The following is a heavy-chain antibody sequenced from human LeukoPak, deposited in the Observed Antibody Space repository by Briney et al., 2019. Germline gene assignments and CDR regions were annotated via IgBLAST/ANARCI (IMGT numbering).Heavy chain of an antibody. V-gene: IGHV1-2*02. CDR1: GYTFTGYS. D-gene: IGHD3-22*01. Sequence: ASVKVSCKASGYTFTGYSMNWVRQAPGQGLEWMGWINPNSGRTNYAQKFQGRVTMTRDTSISTAYMELSRLRSDDTAVYYCASTAGMIVVVYAFDIWGQGTMVTVSS. CDR2: INPNSGRT. J-gene: IGHJ3*02. CDR3: ASTAGMIVVVYAFDI.